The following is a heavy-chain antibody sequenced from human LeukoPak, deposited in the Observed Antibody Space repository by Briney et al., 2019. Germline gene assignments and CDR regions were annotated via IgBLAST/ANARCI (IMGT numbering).Heavy chain of an antibody. D-gene: IGHD6-19*01. Sequence: GGSLRLSCAASGFTVSSNYMSWVRQAPGKGLEWVSVIYSGGSTYYAASVKGRFTISRDNAKNSLYLQRNSLRAEDTAVYYCARDGAVAGIDNAFDIWGQGTMVTVSS. CDR3: ARDGAVAGIDNAFDI. CDR1: GFTVSSNY. V-gene: IGHV3-53*01. CDR2: IYSGGST. J-gene: IGHJ3*02.